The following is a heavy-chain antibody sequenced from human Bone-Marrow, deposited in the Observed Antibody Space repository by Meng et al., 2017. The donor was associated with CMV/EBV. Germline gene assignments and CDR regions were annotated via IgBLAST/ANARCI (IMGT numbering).Heavy chain of an antibody. V-gene: IGHV3-13*03. CDR2: IGTAGDT. CDR1: GFTFSGYD. Sequence: GGSLRLSCAACGFTFSGYDMHWVRQATGKGLEWVSAIGTAGDTYYPGSVKGQFTISRENAKNSLYLQMNSLRAEDTAVYYCAKSTIVFRAGYYFDYWGQGTLVTVSS. J-gene: IGHJ4*02. D-gene: IGHD2/OR15-2a*01. CDR3: AKSTIVFRAGYYFDY.